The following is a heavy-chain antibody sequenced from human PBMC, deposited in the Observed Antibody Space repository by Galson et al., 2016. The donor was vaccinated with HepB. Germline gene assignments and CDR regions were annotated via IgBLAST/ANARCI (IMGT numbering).Heavy chain of an antibody. CDR1: GHTFTTYGTNYG. CDR2: TSPYNGNT. V-gene: IGHV1-18*01. J-gene: IGHJ4*02. CDR3: ARDSRDFYFDY. Sequence: SVKVSCKASGHTFTTYGTNYGISWVRQAPGQGLEWMGWTSPYNGNTNYAQNFRGSGTMTTDTSTSTAYMELRSLRSDDTAVYYCARDSRDFYFDYWGQGTLVTVSS. D-gene: IGHD3-3*01.